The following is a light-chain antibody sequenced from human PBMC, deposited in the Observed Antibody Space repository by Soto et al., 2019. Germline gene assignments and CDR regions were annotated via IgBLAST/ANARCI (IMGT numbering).Light chain of an antibody. Sequence: EIFFAQAPTPLSVSLGEKAPLSCRASQSVSSNLAWYQQNPGQAPRLLIYDASTRATGIPARFSGSGSGTEFTLTISSLQSEDFAVYYCQQYNNWPPITFGQGTRLEI. CDR1: QSVSSN. J-gene: IGKJ5*01. CDR2: DAS. V-gene: IGKV3-15*01. CDR3: QQYNNWPPIT.